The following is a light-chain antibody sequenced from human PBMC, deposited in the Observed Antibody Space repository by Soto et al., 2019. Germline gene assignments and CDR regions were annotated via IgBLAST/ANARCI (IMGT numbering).Light chain of an antibody. CDR1: QRIGTN. Sequence: DMQSTQSSSSLSASIRDRVTLTCRASQRIGTNLNWYQQRPGKAPKLLIYAVSSLQSGVSSRFSGSGSGTDFTLYINSLQREDFATYYCQQTYSAPPLFGQGAKVDIK. V-gene: IGKV1-39*01. CDR2: AVS. J-gene: IGKJ1*01. CDR3: QQTYSAPPL.